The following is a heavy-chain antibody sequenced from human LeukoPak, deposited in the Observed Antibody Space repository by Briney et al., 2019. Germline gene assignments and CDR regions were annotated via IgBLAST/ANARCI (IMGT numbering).Heavy chain of an antibody. Sequence: SETLSLTCTVSGGSIRSYYWSWIRQPPGKGLEWIGYIYYSGSTNYNPSLKSRVTMSVDTSKNQFSLKLSSVTAADTAVYYCARQGAGVPFDYWGRGTLATVSS. V-gene: IGHV4-59*08. D-gene: IGHD3-10*01. CDR3: ARQGAGVPFDY. J-gene: IGHJ4*02. CDR2: IYYSGST. CDR1: GGSIRSYY.